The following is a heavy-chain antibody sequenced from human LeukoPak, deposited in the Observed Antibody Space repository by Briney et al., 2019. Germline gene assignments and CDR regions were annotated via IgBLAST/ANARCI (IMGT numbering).Heavy chain of an antibody. CDR2: ISGSGGST. CDR3: AKAGGNYGDYGSDFDY. J-gene: IGHJ4*02. V-gene: IGHV3-23*01. D-gene: IGHD4-17*01. CDR1: GFTFSSYA. Sequence: GGSLRLSCAASGFTFSSYAMSWVRQAPGKGLEWVSAISGSGGSTYYADSVKGRFTISRGNSKNTLYLQMNSLRAEDTAVYYCAKAGGNYGDYGSDFDYWGQGTLVTVSS.